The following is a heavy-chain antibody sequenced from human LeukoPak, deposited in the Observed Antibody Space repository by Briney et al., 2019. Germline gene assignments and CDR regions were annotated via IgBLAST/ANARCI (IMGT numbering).Heavy chain of an antibody. CDR3: ARVSYSSGWYGGAYFDY. CDR2: ISSSGSTI. CDR1: GFTFSSYE. Sequence: GGSLRLSCAASGFTFSSYEMNWVRQAPGKGLEWVSYISSSGSTIYYADSVKGRFTISRDNVKNSLYLQMNSLRAEDTAVYYCARVSYSSGWYGGAYFDYWGQGTLVTVSS. V-gene: IGHV3-48*03. J-gene: IGHJ4*02. D-gene: IGHD6-19*01.